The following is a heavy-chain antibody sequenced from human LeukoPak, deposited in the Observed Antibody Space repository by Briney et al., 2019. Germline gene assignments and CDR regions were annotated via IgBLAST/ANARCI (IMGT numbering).Heavy chain of an antibody. CDR1: GFTFDDYA. Sequence: GRSLRLSCVASGFTFDDYAMHWVRQGPGMGLEWVSGISWNSGRTDYADSVKGRFTISRDNAKNSLYLQMNTLRPEDMALYYRVKDRSYSSTFGFDMWGQGTMVTVSS. CDR3: VKDRSYSSTFGFDM. V-gene: IGHV3-9*03. CDR2: ISWNSGRT. J-gene: IGHJ3*02. D-gene: IGHD6-13*01.